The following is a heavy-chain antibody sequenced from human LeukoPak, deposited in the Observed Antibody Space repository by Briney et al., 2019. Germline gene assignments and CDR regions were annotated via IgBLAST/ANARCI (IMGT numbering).Heavy chain of an antibody. Sequence: GGSLRLSCAASGFTFSSYEMNWVRQAPGKGLEGVSYISSSGSTIYYADSVKGRFTISRDNAKNSLYLQMNSLRAEDTAVYYCARTRRGRIVVVVAATRPLDYWGQGTLVTVSS. CDR1: GFTFSSYE. J-gene: IGHJ4*02. CDR3: ARTRRGRIVVVVAATRPLDY. CDR2: ISSSGSTI. D-gene: IGHD2-15*01. V-gene: IGHV3-48*03.